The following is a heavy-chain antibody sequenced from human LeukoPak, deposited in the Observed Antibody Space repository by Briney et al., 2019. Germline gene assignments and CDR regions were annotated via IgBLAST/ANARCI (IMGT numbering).Heavy chain of an antibody. J-gene: IGHJ4*02. Sequence: PGGSLRLSCAASGFTFSSYAMHWVRQAPGKGLEWVAVISYDGSNKYYADSVKGRFTVSRDNSKNTLYLQMNSLRAEDTAVYYCARGGHTAIGYWGQGTLVTVSS. CDR2: ISYDGSNK. CDR1: GFTFSSYA. D-gene: IGHD5-18*01. V-gene: IGHV3-30*04. CDR3: ARGGHTAIGY.